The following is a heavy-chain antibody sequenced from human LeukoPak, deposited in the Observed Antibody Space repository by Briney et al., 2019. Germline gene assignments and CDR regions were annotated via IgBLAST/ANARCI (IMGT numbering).Heavy chain of an antibody. D-gene: IGHD4-11*01. CDR1: GGSISSGGYY. V-gene: IGHV4-31*03. CDR3: ARDSYSNNWFDP. J-gene: IGHJ5*02. CDR2: IYYSGST. Sequence: SETLSLTCTVSGGSISSGGYYWSWIRQHPGKGLEWIGYIYYSGSTYYNPSLKSRVTISVDTSKNQFSLKLSSVTAADTAVHYCARDSYSNNWFDPWGQGTLVTVSS.